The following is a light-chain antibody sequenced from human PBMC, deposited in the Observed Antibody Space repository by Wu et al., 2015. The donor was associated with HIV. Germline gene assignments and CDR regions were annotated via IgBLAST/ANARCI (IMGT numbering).Light chain of an antibody. J-gene: IGKJ4*01. CDR3: QQYGSSPLT. CDR2: DAS. V-gene: IGKV3-20*01. CDR1: QSVSSNY. Sequence: VLTQSPGTLSLSPGERATLSCRASQSVSSNYIAWYQQKPGQAPSLLMYDASNRATGIPDRFSGSGSGTDFTLTIGGLEPEDFAIYYCQQYGSSPLTFGGGTKVEIK.